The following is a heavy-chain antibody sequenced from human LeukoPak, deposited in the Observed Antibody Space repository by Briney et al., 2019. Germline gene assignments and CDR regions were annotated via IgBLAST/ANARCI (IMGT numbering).Heavy chain of an antibody. V-gene: IGHV1-2*02. CDR1: GYKFTGYY. Sequence: GASVKVSCKASGYKFTGYYTHWVRQAPGQGLEWTGWINPNSGDSHHAQKFQGRVTMTRDTSISTAYMELSRLRSDDTAVYYCAREIGGILVFDYWGQGTLVTVSS. D-gene: IGHD5-18*01. CDR3: AREIGGILVFDY. CDR2: INPNSGDS. J-gene: IGHJ4*02.